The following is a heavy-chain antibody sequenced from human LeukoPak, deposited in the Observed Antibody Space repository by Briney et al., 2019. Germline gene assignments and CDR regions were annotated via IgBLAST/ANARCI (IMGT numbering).Heavy chain of an antibody. V-gene: IGHV3-30*18. J-gene: IGHJ4*02. CDR2: ISYDGSNK. CDR3: AKEGEYYYDSSGTGHFDY. D-gene: IGHD3-22*01. CDR1: GFTFSSYG. Sequence: GGSLRLSCAASGFTFSSYGMHWVRQAPGKGLEWVAVISYDGSNKYYADSVKGRFTISRDNSKNTLYLQMNSLRAEDRAVYYCAKEGEYYYDSSGTGHFDYWGQGTLVTVSS.